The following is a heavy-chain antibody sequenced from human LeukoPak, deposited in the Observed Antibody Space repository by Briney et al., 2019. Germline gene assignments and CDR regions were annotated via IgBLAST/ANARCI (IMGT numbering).Heavy chain of an antibody. D-gene: IGHD3-3*01. J-gene: IGHJ6*03. CDR3: ARGLGVWSGYYYYYYMDV. CDR2: INHSGST. Sequence: SETLSLTCAVYGGSFSGYYWSWLRQPPGKGLEWIGEINHSGSTNYNPSLKSRVTTSVDTSKNQFSLKLSSVTAADTAVYYCARGLGVWSGYYYYYYMDVWGKGTTVTVSS. CDR1: GGSFSGYY. V-gene: IGHV4-34*01.